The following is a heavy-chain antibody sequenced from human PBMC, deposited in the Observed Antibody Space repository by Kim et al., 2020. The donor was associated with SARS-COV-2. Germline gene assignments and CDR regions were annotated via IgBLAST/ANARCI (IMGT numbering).Heavy chain of an antibody. J-gene: IGHJ6*02. D-gene: IGHD3-16*02. CDR2: IYYTGST. Sequence: SETLSLTCTVSGGSISSYYWSWIRQPPGKGLEWIGDIYYTGSTNYNPSLKSRVSISLDTSKNQFSHKLTSVPAADTAAYYCSRHAPCYHYGMDGWVHG. CDR3: SRHAPCYHYGMDG. V-gene: IGHV4-59*08. CDR1: GGSISSYY.